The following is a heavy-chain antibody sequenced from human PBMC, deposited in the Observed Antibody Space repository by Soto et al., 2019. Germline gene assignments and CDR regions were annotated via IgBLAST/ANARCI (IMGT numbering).Heavy chain of an antibody. CDR1: GFTFSSYG. CDR2: ISYDGSNK. D-gene: IGHD2-15*01. J-gene: IGHJ3*01. CDR3: ARDIGYGSGGSCYRMGVFDC. V-gene: IGHV3-30*03. Sequence: HPGGSLRLACAASGFTFSSYGMHWVRQAPGKGLEWVAVISYDGSNKYYADSVKGRFTISRDNSKNTLYLQMNSLRAEDTAVYYCARDIGYGSGGSCYRMGVFDCWGQGKMVTGSS.